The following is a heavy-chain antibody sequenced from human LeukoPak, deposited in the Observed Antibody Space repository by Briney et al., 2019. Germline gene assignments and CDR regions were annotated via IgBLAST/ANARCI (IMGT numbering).Heavy chain of an antibody. Sequence: SQTLSLTCAISGDTVSSSSAAWNRIRQSPSRGLEWLRTTYYRSKWYVDYAVSVKSRITISPDTSKNQFSLHLNSVTPEDTAVYYCARDRDWDQFDYWGQGTLVSVSS. CDR1: GDTVSSSSAA. J-gene: IGHJ4*02. CDR2: TYYRSKWYV. V-gene: IGHV6-1*01. D-gene: IGHD3/OR15-3a*01. CDR3: ARDRDWDQFDY.